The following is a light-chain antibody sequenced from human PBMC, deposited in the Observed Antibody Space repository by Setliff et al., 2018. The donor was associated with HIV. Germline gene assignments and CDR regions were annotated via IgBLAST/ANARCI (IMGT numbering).Light chain of an antibody. CDR1: SGDISDY. CDR3: CSYSGDSVGV. CDR2: DVS. J-gene: IGLJ2*01. Sequence: QSVLTQPASVSGSPGQSIAIACTGASGDISDYVSWYQLHPGKAPKLMIYDVSYRPSGVSSRFSGSRSGNTASLTISGLQPEDEADYFCCSYSGDSVGVFGAGTKVTV. V-gene: IGLV2-14*03.